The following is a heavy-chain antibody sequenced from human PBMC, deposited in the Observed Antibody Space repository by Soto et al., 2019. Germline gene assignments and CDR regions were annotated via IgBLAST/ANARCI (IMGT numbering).Heavy chain of an antibody. V-gene: IGHV1-18*01. CDR1: GYTFNFYG. CDR2: ISGFNGNT. Sequence: SVKVSCKASGYTFNFYGITWVRQAPGQGLEWMGWISGFNGNTNYAADLQGRVTMTTDTSTSTAYMELRGLRSDDTAVYYCARIGVSSGHESPDFDSWGQGTLVTVSS. D-gene: IGHD3-16*01. J-gene: IGHJ4*02. CDR3: ARIGVSSGHESPDFDS.